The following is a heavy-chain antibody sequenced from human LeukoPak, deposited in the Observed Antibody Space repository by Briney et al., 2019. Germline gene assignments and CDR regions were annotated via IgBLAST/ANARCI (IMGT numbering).Heavy chain of an antibody. CDR1: GLTFSDEY. V-gene: IGHV3-23*01. CDR2: IGSSGSST. CDR3: AKRERERVSWYFFDH. D-gene: IGHD1-26*01. J-gene: IGHJ4*02. Sequence: GGSLRLSCAASGLTFSDEYMSWIRQAPGRGLEWVSAIGSSGSSTYYADSVKGRFIISRDNSDNTLALQMNSLTADDTATYYCAKRERERVSWYFFDHWGQGVLVTVSS.